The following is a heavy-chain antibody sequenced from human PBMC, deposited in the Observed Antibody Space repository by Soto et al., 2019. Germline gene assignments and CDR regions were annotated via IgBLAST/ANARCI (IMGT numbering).Heavy chain of an antibody. CDR1: GYTFTSYY. CDR2: INPSGGST. V-gene: IGHV1-46*01. CDR3: AGGVLRTKRGWDYGDSSHYGMDV. J-gene: IGHJ6*02. D-gene: IGHD4-17*01. Sequence: QVQLVQSGAEVKKPGASVKVSCKASGYTFTSYYMHWVRQAPGQGLEWMGIINPSGGSTSYAQKFQGRVTMTRDTSTSTVYMELSSLRSEDTAVYYCAGGVLRTKRGWDYGDSSHYGMDVWGQGTTVTVSS.